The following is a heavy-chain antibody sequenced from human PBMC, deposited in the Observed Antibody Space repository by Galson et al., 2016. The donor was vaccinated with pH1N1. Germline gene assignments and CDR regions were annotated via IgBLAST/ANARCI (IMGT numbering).Heavy chain of an antibody. V-gene: IGHV3-7*01. CDR1: GFSFSDCW. D-gene: IGHD6-13*01. J-gene: IGHJ4*02. Sequence: SLRLSCAASGFSFSDCWISWVRQAPGKGLEWVANIKQDGSEIYYVDSVKGRCTISRDNAKNSVSLQMNSLRVEDTGVYYCVRAIGGAASYWGQGTLVTVSS. CDR2: IKQDGSEI. CDR3: VRAIGGAASY.